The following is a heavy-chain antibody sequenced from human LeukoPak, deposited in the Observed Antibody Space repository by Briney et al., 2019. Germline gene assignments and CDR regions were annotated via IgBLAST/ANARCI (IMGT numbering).Heavy chain of an antibody. CDR1: GFTFSSYV. D-gene: IGHD2-15*01. CDR3: AKDPWSGGSFGDY. Sequence: PGGSLRLSCAASGFTFSSYVMSWVRQAPGKGLEWVSAISGSDGSTYYADSVKGRFTISRDNSKNTLYLQMNSLRAEDTAVYYCAKDPWSGGSFGDYWGQGTLVTVSS. J-gene: IGHJ4*02. CDR2: ISGSDGST. V-gene: IGHV3-23*01.